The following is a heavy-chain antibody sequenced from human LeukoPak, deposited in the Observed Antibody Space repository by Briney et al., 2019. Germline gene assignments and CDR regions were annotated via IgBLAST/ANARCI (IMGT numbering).Heavy chain of an antibody. D-gene: IGHD3-10*01. CDR3: ASYGSGSYYPYYYYGMDV. Sequence: GESLKISCKGSGYSFTSYWIGWVRQMPGKGLEWMGIIYPGDSDTRYSPSFQGQVTISADMSISTAYLQWSSLKASDTAMYYCASYGSGSYYPYYYYGMDVWGQGTTVTVSS. J-gene: IGHJ6*02. V-gene: IGHV5-51*01. CDR1: GYSFTSYW. CDR2: IYPGDSDT.